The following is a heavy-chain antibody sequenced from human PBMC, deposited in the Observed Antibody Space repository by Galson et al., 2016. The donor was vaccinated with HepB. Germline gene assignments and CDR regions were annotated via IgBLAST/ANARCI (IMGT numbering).Heavy chain of an antibody. V-gene: IGHV3-33*01. Sequence: SLRLSCAASGFTFSSYGMHWVRQAPGKGLEWVAVIWYDGSNKYYADSVKGRFTISRDNCKNTLYLQMNSLRAEDTAVYYCARGSNYFDYYYYGMDVWGQGTTVTVSS. D-gene: IGHD4-11*01. CDR2: IWYDGSNK. CDR3: ARGSNYFDYYYYGMDV. J-gene: IGHJ6*02. CDR1: GFTFSSYG.